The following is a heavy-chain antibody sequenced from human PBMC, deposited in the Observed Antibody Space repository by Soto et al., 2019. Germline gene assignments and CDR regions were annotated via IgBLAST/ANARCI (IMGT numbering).Heavy chain of an antibody. V-gene: IGHV4-34*12. CDR1: GGSFSAYY. CDR3: ARVFSSSWYTPWNWFDP. CDR2: IIHSEST. Sequence: KASETLSLTCAVYGGSFSAYYWSWVRQPPGKGLEWIGEIIHSESTKYNPSLKSRVTISVDTSKNQFSLKLSSVTAADTAVYYCARVFSSSWYTPWNWFDPWGQGTLVTVSS. D-gene: IGHD6-13*01. J-gene: IGHJ5*02.